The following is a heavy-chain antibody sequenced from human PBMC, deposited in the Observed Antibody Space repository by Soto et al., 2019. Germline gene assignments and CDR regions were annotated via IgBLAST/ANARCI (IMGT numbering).Heavy chain of an antibody. D-gene: IGHD3-16*01. J-gene: IGHJ4*02. CDR2: ISSGRSPI. Sequence: APGQGMERVSYISSGRSPIYYADSVEGRFTISRDNAKNSLYLQMNSLRDEDTAVYYCALDKTKRLIPESDFDSWGQGTLAPVSS. CDR3: ALDKTKRLIPESDFDS. V-gene: IGHV3-48*02.